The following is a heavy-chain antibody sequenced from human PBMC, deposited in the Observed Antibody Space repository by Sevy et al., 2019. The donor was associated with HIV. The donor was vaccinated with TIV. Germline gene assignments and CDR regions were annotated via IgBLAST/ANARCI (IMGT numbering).Heavy chain of an antibody. CDR1: GGTFSSYA. V-gene: IGHV1-69*10. J-gene: IGHJ4*02. D-gene: IGHD3-16*02. CDR2: IIPIIGVA. Sequence: ASVKVSCKASGGTFSSYAISWVRQAPGQGLEWMGGIIPIIGVANYAPKFQGRVTITADESTSTAYMELSSLRSEDTAVYFCARDLATDIVIVGEDDYWGQGTLVTVSS. CDR3: ARDLATDIVIVGEDDY.